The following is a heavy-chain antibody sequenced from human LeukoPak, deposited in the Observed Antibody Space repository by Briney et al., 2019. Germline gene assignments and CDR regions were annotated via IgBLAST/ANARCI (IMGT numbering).Heavy chain of an antibody. Sequence: GGSLRLSCAASGFTFRTYGMHWVRQAPGKGLEWVAVTYYDGSHKYYADSVKGRFTISRDNSKSTLYLEMNSLRAEDTAVYYCARDSGGGRIGVCDYWGQGVLVTVSS. CDR3: ARDSGGGRIGVCDY. V-gene: IGHV3-33*01. D-gene: IGHD3-16*01. J-gene: IGHJ4*02. CDR2: TYYDGSHK. CDR1: GFTFRTYG.